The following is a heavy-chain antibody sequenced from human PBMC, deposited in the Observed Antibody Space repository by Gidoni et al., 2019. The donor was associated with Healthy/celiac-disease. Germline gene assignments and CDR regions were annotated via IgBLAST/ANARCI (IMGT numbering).Heavy chain of an antibody. Sequence: EVQLVESGGVVVQPGGYLRLSCAASGFTFDDYTMHWVRQAPGKGLEWVSLISWDGGSTYYADSVKGRFTISRDNSKNSLYLQMNSLRTEDTALYYCAKGHSSGYNPDYWGQGTLVTVSS. V-gene: IGHV3-43*01. CDR1: GFTFDDYT. D-gene: IGHD3-22*01. J-gene: IGHJ4*02. CDR2: ISWDGGST. CDR3: AKGHSSGYNPDY.